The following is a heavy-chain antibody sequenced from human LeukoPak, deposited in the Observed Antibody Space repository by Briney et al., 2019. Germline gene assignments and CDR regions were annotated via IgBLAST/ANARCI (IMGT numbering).Heavy chain of an antibody. J-gene: IGHJ6*04. Sequence: PSETLSLTCAVYGGSFSGYYWSWIRQPPGKGLEWIGEINHSGSTNYNPSLKSRVTISVDTSKNQFSLKLSSVTAADTAVYYCARGLYTAMAMYYYYYGMDVWGKGTTVTVSS. CDR3: ARGLYTAMAMYYYYYGMDV. CDR2: INHSGST. V-gene: IGHV4-34*01. CDR1: GGSFSGYY. D-gene: IGHD5-18*01.